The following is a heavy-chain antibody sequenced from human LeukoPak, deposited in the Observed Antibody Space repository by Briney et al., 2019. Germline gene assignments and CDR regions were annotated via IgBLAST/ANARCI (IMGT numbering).Heavy chain of an antibody. CDR2: INSDGSST. J-gene: IGHJ4*02. Sequence: GGSLRLSCAASGFTFSSYWMHWVRQASGKGLVWVSRINSDGSSTSYADSVKGRFTISRDNAKNTLYLQMNSLRAEDTAVYYCSRVPLGQQLVFFDYWGQGTLVTVPS. D-gene: IGHD6-13*01. V-gene: IGHV3-74*01. CDR1: GFTFSSYW. CDR3: SRVPLGQQLVFFDY.